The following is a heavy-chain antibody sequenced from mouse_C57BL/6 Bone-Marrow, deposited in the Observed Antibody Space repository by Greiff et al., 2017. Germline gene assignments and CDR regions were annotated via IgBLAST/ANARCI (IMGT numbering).Heavy chain of an antibody. CDR1: GFTFSDYY. D-gene: IGHD1-1*01. Sequence: EVMLVESEGGLVQPGSSMKLSCTASGFTFSDYYMAWVRQVPEKGLEWVANINYDGSSTYYLDSLKSRFIISRDNAKNILYLHMSSLKSEDTATYYCAREDYYCSSFWYFDVWGSGTTVTVSS. CDR2: INYDGSST. V-gene: IGHV5-16*01. CDR3: AREDYYCSSFWYFDV. J-gene: IGHJ1*01.